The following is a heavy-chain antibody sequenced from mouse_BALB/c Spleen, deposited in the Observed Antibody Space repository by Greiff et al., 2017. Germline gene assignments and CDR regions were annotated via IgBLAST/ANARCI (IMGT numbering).Heavy chain of an antibody. J-gene: IGHJ4*01. CDR1: GFSLTSYG. V-gene: IGHV2-9*02. Sequence: VMLVESGPGLVAPSQSLSITCTVSGFSLTSYGVHWVRQPPGKGLEWLGVIWAGGSTNYNSALMSRLSISKDNFKSQVFLKMNSLQTDDTAMYYCARSYYGNYEYYAMDYWGQGTSVTVSS. D-gene: IGHD2-1*01. CDR3: ARSYYGNYEYYAMDY. CDR2: IWAGGST.